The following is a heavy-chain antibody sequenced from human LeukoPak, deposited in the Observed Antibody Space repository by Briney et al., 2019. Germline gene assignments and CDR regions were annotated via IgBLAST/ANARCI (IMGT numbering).Heavy chain of an antibody. D-gene: IGHD3-16*01. CDR1: GGSISSGGYY. CDR3: AREIRALDY. CDR2: IYYSGST. V-gene: IGHV4-31*03. Sequence: PSQTLSLTCTVSGGSISSGGYYWSWIRQHPGKGLEWIGYIYYSGSTYYDPSLKSRVTISVDTSKNQFSLQLNSVTPEDTAVYYCAREIRALDYWGQGTLVTVSS. J-gene: IGHJ4*02.